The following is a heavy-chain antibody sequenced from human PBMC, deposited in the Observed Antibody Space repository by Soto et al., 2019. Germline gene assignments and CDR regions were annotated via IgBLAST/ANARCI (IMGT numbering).Heavy chain of an antibody. CDR2: ISSSSSYI. D-gene: IGHD4-17*01. V-gene: IGHV3-21*01. CDR3: ATRGGLMTTVTTSSFTYYYGMDV. J-gene: IGHJ6*02. CDR1: GFTFSSYS. Sequence: PGGSLRLSCAASGFTFSSYSMNWVRQAPGKGLEWVSSISSSSSYIYYADSVKGRFTISRDNAKNSLYLQMNSLRAEDTAVYYCATRGGLMTTVTTSSFTYYYGMDVWGQGTTVTVSS.